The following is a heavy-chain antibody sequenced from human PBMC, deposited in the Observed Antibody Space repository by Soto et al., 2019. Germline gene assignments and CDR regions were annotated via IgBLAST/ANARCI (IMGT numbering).Heavy chain of an antibody. J-gene: IGHJ4*02. CDR1: GFTFSSDA. V-gene: IGHV3-23*01. CDR2: ISGSGGST. CDR3: AKIAEAVAGTVYGY. Sequence: GGSLRLSCGASGFTFSSDAMGWVRQAPGKGLEWVLAISGSGGSTYYADSVKGRFTISRDNSKNTLYLQMNSLRAEDTAVYYCAKIAEAVAGTVYGYWGQGTLVTVSS. D-gene: IGHD6-19*01.